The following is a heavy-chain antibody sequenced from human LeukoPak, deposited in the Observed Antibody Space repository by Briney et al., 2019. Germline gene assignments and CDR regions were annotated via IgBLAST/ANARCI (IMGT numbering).Heavy chain of an antibody. D-gene: IGHD3-22*01. CDR3: AKDKAREVVVMDY. Sequence: PGGSLRLSCAASGFTVSSNYMSWVRQAPGKGLEWVSVIYSGGSTYYADSVKGRFTISRDNSKNTLYLQMNSLRAEDTAVYYCAKDKAREVVVMDYWGQGTLVTVSS. CDR1: GFTVSSNY. J-gene: IGHJ4*02. CDR2: IYSGGST. V-gene: IGHV3-66*01.